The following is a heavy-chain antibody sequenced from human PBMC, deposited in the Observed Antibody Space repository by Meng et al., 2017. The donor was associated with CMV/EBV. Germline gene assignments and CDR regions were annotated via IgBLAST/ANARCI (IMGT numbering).Heavy chain of an antibody. CDR1: GFTFSNAW. V-gene: IGHV3-23*01. J-gene: IGHJ6*02. D-gene: IGHD2-21*01. Sequence: GESLKISCAASGFTFSNAWMSWVRQAPGKGLEWVSAISGSGGSTYYADSVKGRFTISRDNSKNTLYLQMNSLRAEDTAVYYCYTVAPSIPGYGMDVWGQGTTVTVSS. CDR2: ISGSGGST. CDR3: YTVAPSIPGYGMDV.